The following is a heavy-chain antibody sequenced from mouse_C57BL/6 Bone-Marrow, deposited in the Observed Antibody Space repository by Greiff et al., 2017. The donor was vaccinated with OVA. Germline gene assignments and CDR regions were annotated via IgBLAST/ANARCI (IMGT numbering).Heavy chain of an antibody. V-gene: IGHV5-15*01. D-gene: IGHD2-2*01. CDR1: GFTFSDYG. Sequence: DVKLQESGGGLVQPGGSLKLSCAASGFTFSDYGMAWVRQAPRKGPEWVAFISNLAYSIYYADTVTGRFTISRENAKNTLYLEMSSLRSEDTAMYYCATMVTTRAMDYWGQGTSVTVSS. J-gene: IGHJ4*01. CDR2: ISNLAYSI. CDR3: ATMVTTRAMDY.